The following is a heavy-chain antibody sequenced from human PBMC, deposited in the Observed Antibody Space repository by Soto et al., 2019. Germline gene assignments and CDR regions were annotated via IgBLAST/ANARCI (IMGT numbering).Heavy chain of an antibody. CDR2: IYYSGST. V-gene: IGHV4-59*01. CDR3: ARAVGVGAFDVFDI. J-gene: IGHJ3*02. CDR1: GGSISSYY. Sequence: SETLSLTCTVSGGSISSYYWSRIRQPPGKGLEWIGYIYYSGSTNYNPSLKSRVTISVDTSKNQFSLKLSSVTAADTAVYYCARAVGVGAFDVFDIWGQGTMVTVSS. D-gene: IGHD1-26*01.